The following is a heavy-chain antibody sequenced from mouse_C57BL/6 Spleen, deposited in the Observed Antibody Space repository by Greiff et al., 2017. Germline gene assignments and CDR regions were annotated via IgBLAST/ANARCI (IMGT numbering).Heavy chain of an antibody. CDR1: GYTFTSYW. CDR3: EGGGNGNPFAA. J-gene: IGHJ3*01. CDR2: IDPSDSET. V-gene: IGHV1-52*01. Sequence: VQLQQPGAELVRPGSSVKLSCKASGYTFTSYWMHWVKQRPIQGLEWIGNIDPSDSETHYNQKFKDKATLTVDKSSSTAYMQLSSLTSEASAVYDWEGGGNGNPFAAGGKGTLVSVPA. D-gene: IGHD2-1*01.